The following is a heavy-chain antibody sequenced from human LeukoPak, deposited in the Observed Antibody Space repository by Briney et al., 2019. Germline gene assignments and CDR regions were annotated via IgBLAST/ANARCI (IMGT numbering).Heavy chain of an antibody. V-gene: IGHV1-24*01. CDR1: GYTLTELS. CDR3: ATLGVQYDFWSGYRDY. CDR2: FDPEDGET. J-gene: IGHJ4*02. D-gene: IGHD3-3*01. Sequence: ASVKVSCKVSGYTLTELSMHWVRQAPGKGLEWMGGFDPEDGETIYAQKFQGRVTMTEDTSTDTAYMELSSLRSEDTAVYYCATLGVQYDFWSGYRDYWGQGTLVTVSS.